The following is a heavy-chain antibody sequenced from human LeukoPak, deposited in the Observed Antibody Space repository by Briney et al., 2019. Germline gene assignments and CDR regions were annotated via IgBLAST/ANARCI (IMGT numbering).Heavy chain of an antibody. CDR2: IYHSGST. CDR3: ARRGIYSGYDGAAF. V-gene: IGHV4-30-2*01. Sequence: SQTLSLTCAVSGGSISSGGYSWSWIRQPPGKGLEWIGYIYHSGSTYYNPSLKSRVTITVDMSRNQFSLQLRSVTAADTAVYYCARRGIYSGYDGAAFWGLGTMVTVSS. J-gene: IGHJ3*01. CDR1: GGSISSGGYS. D-gene: IGHD5-12*01.